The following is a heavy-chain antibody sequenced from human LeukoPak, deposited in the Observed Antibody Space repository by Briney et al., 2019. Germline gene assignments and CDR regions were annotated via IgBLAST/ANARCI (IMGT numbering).Heavy chain of an antibody. Sequence: PGGSLRLSCAASGFTFSSYGMHWVRQAPGKGLEWVAVISYDGSNKYYADSVKGRFTISRDNSKNTLYLQMNSLRAEDTAVYYCAKDLRYIVATMSHWIVDYWGQGTLVTVSS. V-gene: IGHV3-30*18. CDR1: GFTFSSYG. CDR3: AKDLRYIVATMSHWIVDY. D-gene: IGHD5-12*01. CDR2: ISYDGSNK. J-gene: IGHJ4*02.